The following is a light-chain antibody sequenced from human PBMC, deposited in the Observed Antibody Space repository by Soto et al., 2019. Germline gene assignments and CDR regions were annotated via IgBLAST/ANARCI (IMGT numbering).Light chain of an antibody. J-gene: IGKJ2*01. CDR1: QSVSSTY. CDR2: GAL. V-gene: IGKV3-20*01. CDR3: QHYGSSPHT. Sequence: EIVLTQSPGTLSLSPGERATLSCRASQSVSSTYLAWYQQKPGQAPRLLIYGALSRATGIPDRFSGSGSGTDYTLTISRLEPEDFAVYYCQHYGSSPHTFGQGPKVDIK.